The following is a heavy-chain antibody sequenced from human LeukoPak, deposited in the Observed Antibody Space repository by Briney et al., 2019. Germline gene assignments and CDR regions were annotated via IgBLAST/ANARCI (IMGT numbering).Heavy chain of an antibody. D-gene: IGHD2-2*01. Sequence: PGGSLRLSCRASGFAFSSYWMSWVRQAPGKGLEWVAMIKQDGSEEHYVDSVKGRFTISRDNAENSLYLQMDSLRVDDTAVYYCAGSTGSLLFDWGQGTLATFSS. CDR1: GFAFSSYW. J-gene: IGHJ1*01. V-gene: IGHV3-7*01. CDR3: AGSTGSLLFD. CDR2: IKQDGSEE.